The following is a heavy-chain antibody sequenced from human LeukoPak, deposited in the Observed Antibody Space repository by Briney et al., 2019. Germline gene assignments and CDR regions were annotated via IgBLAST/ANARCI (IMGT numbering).Heavy chain of an antibody. V-gene: IGHV3-21*01. Sequence: PGGSLRLSCAASGFTFSSYSMNWVRQAPGKGLEWVSSISSSSSYIYYADSVKGRFTISRDNAKNSLYLQMNSLRAEDTAVYYCAREARIAAAGFHMDVWGKGTTVTVSS. CDR3: AREARIAAAGFHMDV. J-gene: IGHJ6*03. D-gene: IGHD6-13*01. CDR2: ISSSSSYI. CDR1: GFTFSSYS.